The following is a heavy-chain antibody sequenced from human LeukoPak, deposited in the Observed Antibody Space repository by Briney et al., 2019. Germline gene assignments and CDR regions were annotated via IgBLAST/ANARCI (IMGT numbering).Heavy chain of an antibody. V-gene: IGHV3-21*01. Sequence: GGSLRLSCAASGFTFSSYSMNWVRQAPGKGLEWVSYISSSSSYIYYADPVKGRFTISRDNAKNSLYLQMNSLRAEDTAVYYCARDGSGWYEGKFDYWGQGTLVTVSS. CDR3: ARDGSGWYEGKFDY. CDR1: GFTFSSYS. J-gene: IGHJ4*02. D-gene: IGHD6-19*01. CDR2: ISSSSSYI.